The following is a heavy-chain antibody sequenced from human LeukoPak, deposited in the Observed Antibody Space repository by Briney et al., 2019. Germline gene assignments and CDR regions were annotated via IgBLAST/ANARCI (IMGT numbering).Heavy chain of an antibody. CDR1: GGSFSGYY. CDR2: INHSGST. J-gene: IGHJ5*02. D-gene: IGHD3-22*01. CDR3: ARDSSGYYYA. Sequence: SETLSLTCAVYGGSFSGYYWSWIRQPPGKGLEWIGEINHSGSTNYNPSLKSRVTISVDTSKNQFSLKLSSVTAADTAVYYCARDSSGYYYAWGQGTLVTVSS. V-gene: IGHV4-34*01.